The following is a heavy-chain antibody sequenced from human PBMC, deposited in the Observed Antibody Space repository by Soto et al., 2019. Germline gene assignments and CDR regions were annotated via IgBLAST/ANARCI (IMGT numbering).Heavy chain of an antibody. CDR2: ISAYNGNT. Sequence: ASVKVSCKASGYTFTSYGISWVRQAPGQGLEWMGWISAYNGNTNYAQKLQGRVTMTTDTSTSTAYMELRSLRSDDTAVYYCVRCEHYDILTGYPERNWFDPWGQGTLVTVSS. J-gene: IGHJ5*02. CDR1: GYTFTSYG. CDR3: VRCEHYDILTGYPERNWFDP. D-gene: IGHD3-9*01. V-gene: IGHV1-18*01.